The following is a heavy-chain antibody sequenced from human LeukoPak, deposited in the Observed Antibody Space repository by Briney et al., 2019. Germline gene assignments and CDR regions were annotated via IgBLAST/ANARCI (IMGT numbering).Heavy chain of an antibody. J-gene: IGHJ6*02. V-gene: IGHV3-9*01. CDR2: ISWNSGSI. CDR3: AKGSFGLLQNDYGMDV. Sequence: PGGSLRLSCAASGFTFDDYAMHWVRQAPGKGLEWVSGISWNSGSIGYADSVKGRFTISRDNAKNSLYLQMNSLRAEDTALYYCAKGSFGLLQNDYGMDVWGQGTTVTVSS. CDR1: GFTFDDYA. D-gene: IGHD3-22*01.